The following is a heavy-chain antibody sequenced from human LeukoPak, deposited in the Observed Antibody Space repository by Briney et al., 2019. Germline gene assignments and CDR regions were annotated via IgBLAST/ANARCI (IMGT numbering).Heavy chain of an antibody. D-gene: IGHD3-10*02. J-gene: IGHJ4*02. CDR1: GFTFRSYS. V-gene: IGHV3-21*01. CDR3: ARGTMFPYYFDY. Sequence: PGGSLRLSCAASGFTFRSYSMKWVRQAPGKGLEWVSFISSSSSYIYYADSVKGRFTISRDNAKNSLFLQMNSLRAEDTAVYYCARGTMFPYYFDYWGQGTLVTVSS. CDR2: ISSSSSYI.